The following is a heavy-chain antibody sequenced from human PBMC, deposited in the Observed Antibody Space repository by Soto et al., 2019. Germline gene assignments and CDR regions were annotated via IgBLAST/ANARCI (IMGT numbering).Heavy chain of an antibody. CDR3: ARVPDR. D-gene: IGHD2-2*01. Sequence: TSETLSLTCAFSGCPISRGGYSWSWIRQPPGKGLEWIGYIYHSGSTYYNPSLKSRVTISVDRSKNQFSLKLSSVTAADTAVYYCARVPDRWGQGTLVTVS. J-gene: IGHJ5*02. V-gene: IGHV4-30-2*01. CDR1: GCPISRGGYS. CDR2: IYHSGST.